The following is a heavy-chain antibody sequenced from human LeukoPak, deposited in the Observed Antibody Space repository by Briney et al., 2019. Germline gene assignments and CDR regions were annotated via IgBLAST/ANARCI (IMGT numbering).Heavy chain of an antibody. CDR3: ARGSITMIVGWEGLDAFDI. Sequence: PGGSLRLSCAASGFTFSSYSMKWVRQAPGKGLEWVSSISSSSSYIYYADSVKGRFTISRDNAKSSLYLQMNSLRVEDTAVYYCARGSITMIVGWEGLDAFDIWGQGTMVTVSS. CDR2: ISSSSSYI. D-gene: IGHD3-22*01. V-gene: IGHV3-21*01. CDR1: GFTFSSYS. J-gene: IGHJ3*02.